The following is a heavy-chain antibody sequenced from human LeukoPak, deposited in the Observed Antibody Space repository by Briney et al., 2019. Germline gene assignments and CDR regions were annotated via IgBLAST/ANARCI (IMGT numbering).Heavy chain of an antibody. CDR2: MNPNSGNT. CDR3: ARGDRNCSGGSCSATFDY. Sequence: GAPVKVSCKASGYTFTSYGINWVRQATGQGLEWMGWMNPNSGNTGYAQKFQGRVTMTRNTSISTAYMELSSLRSEDTAVYYCARGDRNCSGGSCSATFDYWGQGTLVTVSS. J-gene: IGHJ4*02. D-gene: IGHD2-15*01. V-gene: IGHV1-8*01. CDR1: GYTFTSYG.